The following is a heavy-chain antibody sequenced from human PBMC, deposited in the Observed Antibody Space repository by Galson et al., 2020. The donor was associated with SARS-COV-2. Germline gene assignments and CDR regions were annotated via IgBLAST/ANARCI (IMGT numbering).Heavy chain of an antibody. D-gene: IGHD3-10*01. J-gene: IGHJ5*02. CDR1: GFTFSSYA. Sequence: TGGSLRLSCAASGFTFSSYAMHWVRQAPGKGLEWVTVISNDGSNRYYADSEKGRFTISRDNSKNTLFLQMNSLRVEDTAVYYCSRGPWFGELLSPLVSWCQGTLVTGS. V-gene: IGHV3-30-3*01. CDR2: ISNDGSNR. CDR3: SRGPWFGELLSPLVS.